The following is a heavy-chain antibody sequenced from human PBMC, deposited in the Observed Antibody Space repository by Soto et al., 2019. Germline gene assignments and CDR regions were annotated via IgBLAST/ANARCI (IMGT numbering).Heavy chain of an antibody. CDR1: GFTVSSNY. CDR2: IYSGGST. CDR3: ARVGMQWYNWNYFAFDI. D-gene: IGHD1-7*01. J-gene: IGHJ3*02. Sequence: GGSLRLSCAASGFTVSSNYMSWVRQAPGKGLEWVSVIYSGGSTYYADSVKGRFTISRDNSKNTLYLQMNSLRAEDTAVYYCARVGMQWYNWNYFAFDIWGQGTMVTVSS. V-gene: IGHV3-53*01.